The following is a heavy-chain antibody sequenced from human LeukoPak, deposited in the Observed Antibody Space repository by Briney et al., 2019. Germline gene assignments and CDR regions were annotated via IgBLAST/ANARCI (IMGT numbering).Heavy chain of an antibody. CDR1: GFTFSSYE. CDR2: ISSSGSTI. D-gene: IGHD6-13*01. V-gene: IGHV3-48*03. J-gene: IGHJ6*02. Sequence: GGSLGLSCAASGFTFSSYEMNWVRQAPGKGLEWVSYISSSGSTIYYADSVKGRFTISRDNAQNSLYLQMNSLRAEDTAVYYCARDLYSSSWYRGYYYYYGMDVWGQGTTVTVSS. CDR3: ARDLYSSSWYRGYYYYYGMDV.